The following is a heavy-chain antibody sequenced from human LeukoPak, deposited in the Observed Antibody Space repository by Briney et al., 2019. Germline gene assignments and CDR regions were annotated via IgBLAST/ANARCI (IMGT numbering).Heavy chain of an antibody. CDR3: ATQNAYCGSTSCYDDY. D-gene: IGHD2-2*01. Sequence: GESLKISCKGSGFRFPSYWINWVRQMPGKGLEWMGRLDPSDSYTNDSPSFQGHVTISADKSISTAYLQWSILKAADTAMYYCATQNAYCGSTSCYDDYWGQGTLVTVSS. CDR1: GFRFPSYW. J-gene: IGHJ4*02. CDR2: LDPSDSYT. V-gene: IGHV5-10-1*01.